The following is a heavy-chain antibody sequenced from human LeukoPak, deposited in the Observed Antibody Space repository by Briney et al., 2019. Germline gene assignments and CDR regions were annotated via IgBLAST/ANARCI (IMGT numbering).Heavy chain of an antibody. D-gene: IGHD2-2*01. J-gene: IGHJ4*02. Sequence: GGSLRLSCAASGFTFNTHYMTWVRQAPGKGLEWVAGIKQDGSENYYMDSVKGRFTISRDNSRNSLYLQMNSLRAEDTAVYFCARERYCTSATCYVGVPFDSWGQGTLVTVSS. CDR1: GFTFNTHY. CDR2: IKQDGSEN. V-gene: IGHV3-7*01. CDR3: ARERYCTSATCYVGVPFDS.